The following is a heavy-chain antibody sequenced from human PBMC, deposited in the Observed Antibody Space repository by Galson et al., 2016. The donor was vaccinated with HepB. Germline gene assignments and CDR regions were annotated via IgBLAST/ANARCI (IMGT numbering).Heavy chain of an antibody. Sequence: SVKVSCKASGYIFTSYDISWVRQAPGQGLEWMGRISVFNGKTNYAQKVQGRVTMTSDTSTGTAYMELRSLLSDDTAVYYCARATGVMTLGGTIDNWLDSWGQGTLVTVSS. CDR1: GYIFTSYD. CDR3: ARATGVMTLGGTIDNWLDS. CDR2: ISVFNGKT. D-gene: IGHD3-16*02. V-gene: IGHV1-18*01. J-gene: IGHJ5*01.